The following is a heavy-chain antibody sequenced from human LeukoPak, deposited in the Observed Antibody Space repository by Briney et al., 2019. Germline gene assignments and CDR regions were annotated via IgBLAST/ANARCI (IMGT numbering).Heavy chain of an antibody. V-gene: IGHV3-53*01. CDR3: ARDYITVLRGEVDY. Sequence: GGSLRLSCAVSGFSVSNNHMSWVRQAPGKGPEWVSVIHTDGTTYYADAVKGRFTISRDNAKNSLYLQMNSLRAEDTAVYYCARDYITVLRGEVDYWGQGTLVTVSS. D-gene: IGHD3-10*01. CDR1: GFSVSNNH. CDR2: IHTDGTT. J-gene: IGHJ4*02.